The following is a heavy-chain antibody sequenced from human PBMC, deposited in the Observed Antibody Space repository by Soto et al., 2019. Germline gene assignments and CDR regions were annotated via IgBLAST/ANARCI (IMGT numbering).Heavy chain of an antibody. V-gene: IGHV4-39*01. CDR1: GGSISSSSYY. D-gene: IGHD6-13*01. CDR2: IYYSGST. CDR3: ARHRPGRRQQLVLSWFDP. Sequence: SETLSLTCTVSGGSISSSSYYWGWIRQPPGKGLEWIGSIYYSGSTYYNPSLKSRVTISVDTSKNQFSLKLSSVTAADTAVYYCARHRPGRRQQLVLSWFDPWGQGTLVTVSS. J-gene: IGHJ5*02.